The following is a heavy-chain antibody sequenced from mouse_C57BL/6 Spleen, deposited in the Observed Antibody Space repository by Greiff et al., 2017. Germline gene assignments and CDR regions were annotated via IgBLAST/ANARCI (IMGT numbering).Heavy chain of an antibody. V-gene: IGHV5-17*01. CDR1: GFTFSDYG. D-gene: IGHD2-5*01. CDR3: ARGNYSNYEAMDY. CDR2: ISSGSSTI. J-gene: IGHJ4*01. Sequence: EVKLVESRGGLVKPGGSLKLSCAASGFTFSDYGMHWVRQAPEKGLEWVAYISSGSSTIYYADTVKGRFTISRDNAKNTLFLQMTSLRSEDTAMYYCARGNYSNYEAMDYWGQGTSVTVSS.